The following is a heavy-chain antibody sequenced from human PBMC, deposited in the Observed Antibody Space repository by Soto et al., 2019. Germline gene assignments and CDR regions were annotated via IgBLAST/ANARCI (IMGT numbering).Heavy chain of an antibody. J-gene: IGHJ4*02. D-gene: IGHD5-18*01. Sequence: TLPLTCTVSGGSISSGGYYWSWIRQHPGKGLEWIGYIYYSGSTYYNPSLKSRVTISVDTSKNQFSLKLSSVTAADTAVYYCARIIRDGYSDFDYWGQGTLVTVSS. CDR2: IYYSGST. V-gene: IGHV4-31*03. CDR1: GGSISSGGYY. CDR3: ARIIRDGYSDFDY.